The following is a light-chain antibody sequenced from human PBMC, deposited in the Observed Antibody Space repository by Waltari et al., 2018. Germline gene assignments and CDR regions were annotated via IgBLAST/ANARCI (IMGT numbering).Light chain of an antibody. CDR3: QPRKYWPPLT. CDR1: QRVNSY. CDR2: DAS. J-gene: IGKJ4*01. V-gene: IGKV3-11*01. Sequence: VLTQSPATLSLSPGERATLPCRASQRVNSYLAWYQQKPGQAPRLLTYDASNRATGIPARCSGSGSGTYFTPTISSLEPEDFAVYYCQPRKYWPPLTFGGGTKVEIK.